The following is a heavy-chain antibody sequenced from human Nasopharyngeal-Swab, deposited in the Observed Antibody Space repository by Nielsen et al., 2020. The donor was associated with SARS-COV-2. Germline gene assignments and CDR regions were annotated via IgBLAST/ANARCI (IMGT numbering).Heavy chain of an antibody. CDR2: INAGNGNT. Sequence: ASVKVSCKASGYTFTSYAMHWVRQAPGQRLEWMGWINAGNGNTKYSQKFQGRVTITRDTSASTAYMELSSLRSEDTAVYYCALNAECCSSTSCLHYYYYYGMDVWGQGTTVTVSS. CDR3: ALNAECCSSTSCLHYYYYYGMDV. V-gene: IGHV1-3*01. J-gene: IGHJ6*02. CDR1: GYTFTSYA. D-gene: IGHD2-2*01.